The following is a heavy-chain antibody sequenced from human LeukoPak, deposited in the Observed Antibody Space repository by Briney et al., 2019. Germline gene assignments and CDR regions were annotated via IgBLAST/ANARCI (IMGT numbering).Heavy chain of an antibody. D-gene: IGHD2-2*02. V-gene: IGHV4-4*07. CDR2: IYTSGST. CDR1: GGSISSYY. CDR3: ARDDCSSTSCYTHPNYFDY. J-gene: IGHJ4*02. Sequence: PSETLSLTCTVSGGSISSYYWSWIRQPAGKGLEWIGRIYTSGSTNYNPSLKSRVTMSVDTSKNQFSLKLSSVTAADTAVYYCARDDCSSTSCYTHPNYFDYWGQGTLVTVSS.